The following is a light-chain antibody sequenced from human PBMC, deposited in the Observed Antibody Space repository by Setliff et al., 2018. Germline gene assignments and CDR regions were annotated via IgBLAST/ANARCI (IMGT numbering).Light chain of an antibody. CDR2: DVS. CDR1: SSDIGGYNY. J-gene: IGLJ2*01. CDR3: ISYTNSSTYVV. V-gene: IGLV2-14*03. Sequence: QSLLTQPASVSGSPGQSITISCTGTSSDIGGYNYVSWCQQHPGKAPKLMIYDVSQRPSGVSDRFSGSKSGNTASLTISGLQAEDEADYYCISYTNSSTYVVFGGGTKVTVL.